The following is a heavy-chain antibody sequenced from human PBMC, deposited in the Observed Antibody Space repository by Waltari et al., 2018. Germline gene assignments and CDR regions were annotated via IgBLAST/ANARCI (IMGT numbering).Heavy chain of an antibody. CDR1: GYTLTELS. CDR3: ATSITFGGVIVISYYFDY. Sequence: QVQLVQSGAEVKKPGASVKVSCKVSGYTLTELSMHWVRQAPGKGLEWMGGFEPEEGETIYAQKFQGRVTMTEDTSTDTAYMELSSLRSEDTAVYYCATSITFGGVIVISYYFDYWGQGTLVTVSS. CDR2: FEPEEGET. J-gene: IGHJ4*02. V-gene: IGHV1-24*01. D-gene: IGHD3-16*02.